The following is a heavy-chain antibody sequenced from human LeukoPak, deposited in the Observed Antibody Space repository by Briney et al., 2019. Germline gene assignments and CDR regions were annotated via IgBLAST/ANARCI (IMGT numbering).Heavy chain of an antibody. CDR3: ARGRLRYYDRNYFDY. D-gene: IGHD3-22*01. V-gene: IGHV4-34*01. Sequence: PSETLSLTCAVYGGSFSGYYWSWIRQPPGKGLEWIGEINHSGSTNYNPSLKSRVTISVDTSKNQFSLKLSSVTPADTAVYYCARGRLRYYDRNYFDYWGQGTLVTVSS. CDR2: INHSGST. CDR1: GGSFSGYY. J-gene: IGHJ4*02.